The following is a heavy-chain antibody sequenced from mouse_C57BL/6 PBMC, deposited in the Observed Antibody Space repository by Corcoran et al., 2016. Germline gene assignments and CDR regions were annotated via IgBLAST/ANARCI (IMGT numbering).Heavy chain of an antibody. CDR2: IYWDDDK. V-gene: IGHV8-12*01. J-gene: IGHJ4*01. D-gene: IGHD2-3*01. Sequence: QVTLKESGPGILQSSQTLSLTCSFSGFSLSTSGMGVSWIRQPSGKGLEWLAHIYWDDDKRYNPSLKSRLTISKDTSRNQVFLKITSVDTADTATYYCARSGFYDGYYGRGYAMDYWGQGTSVTVSS. CDR3: ARSGFYDGYYGRGYAMDY. CDR1: GFSLSTSGMG.